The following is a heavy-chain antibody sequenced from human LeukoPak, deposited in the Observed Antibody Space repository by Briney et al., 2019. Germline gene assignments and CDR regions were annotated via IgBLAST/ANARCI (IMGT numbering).Heavy chain of an antibody. D-gene: IGHD6-13*01. CDR2: IYYSGST. CDR1: GGSISSYY. Sequence: SETLSLTCTVSGGSISSYYWSWIRQPPGKGLEWIGYIYYSGSTNYNPSLKSRVTISVDTSKNQFSLKLSSVTAADTAVYYCARRVYSTSWSYYFDYWGQGTLVTVSS. V-gene: IGHV4-59*01. CDR3: ARRVYSTSWSYYFDY. J-gene: IGHJ4*02.